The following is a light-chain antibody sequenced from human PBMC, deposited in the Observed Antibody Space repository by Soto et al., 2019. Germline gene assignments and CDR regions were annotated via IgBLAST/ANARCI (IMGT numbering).Light chain of an antibody. V-gene: IGKV3-20*01. CDR1: QSVSSSY. J-gene: IGKJ1*01. Sequence: EIVLTQSPGTLSLSPGERATLSCRASQSVSSSYLAWYQQKPGQAPRLLIYDASSRATGIPDRFSGSGSGTDFTLTINRLEPEDFAVYYCQHCGSSPPWTFGQGTKVEIK. CDR2: DAS. CDR3: QHCGSSPPWT.